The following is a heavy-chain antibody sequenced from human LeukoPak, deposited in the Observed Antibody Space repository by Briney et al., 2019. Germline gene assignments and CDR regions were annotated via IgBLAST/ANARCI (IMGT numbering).Heavy chain of an antibody. CDR2: ISSSSSYI. Sequence: PGGSLRLSCAASGFTFSSYSMNWVRQAPGKGLEWVSSISSSSSYIYYADSVKGRFTISRDNAKNSLYLQMNSLRAEDTAVYYCARDTGLEVRGVITYYYYYGMGVWGKGTTVTVSS. CDR1: GFTFSSYS. CDR3: ARDTGLEVRGVITYYYYYGMGV. J-gene: IGHJ6*04. V-gene: IGHV3-21*01. D-gene: IGHD3-10*01.